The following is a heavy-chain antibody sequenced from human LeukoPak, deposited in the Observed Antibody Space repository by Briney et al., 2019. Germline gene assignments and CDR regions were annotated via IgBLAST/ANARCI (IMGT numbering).Heavy chain of an antibody. V-gene: IGHV4-61*02. J-gene: IGHJ4*02. D-gene: IGHD2-21*02. CDR3: ARDCGGNCYFDY. CDR2: IYTSGST. CDR1: GGSISSGNYY. Sequence: SETLSLTCTVSGGSISSGNYYWSWIRQPAGKGLEWIGRIYTSGSTNYNPSLKSRVAISVDTSKNQFSLKLSSVTAADTAAYYCARDCGGNCYFDYWGQGTLVTVSS.